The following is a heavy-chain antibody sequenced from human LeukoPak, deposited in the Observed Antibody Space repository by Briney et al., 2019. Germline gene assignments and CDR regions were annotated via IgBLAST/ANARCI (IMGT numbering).Heavy chain of an antibody. J-gene: IGHJ5*02. D-gene: IGHD2-2*01. V-gene: IGHV3-21*01. CDR2: ISSSSSYI. Sequence: AGGSLRLSCAASGFTFSSYSMNWVRQAPGKGLEWVSSISSSSSYIYCADSVKGRFTISRDNAKNSLYLQMNSLRAEDTAVCYCARAPARYCSSTSCYGFDPWGQGTLVTVSS. CDR1: GFTFSSYS. CDR3: ARAPARYCSSTSCYGFDP.